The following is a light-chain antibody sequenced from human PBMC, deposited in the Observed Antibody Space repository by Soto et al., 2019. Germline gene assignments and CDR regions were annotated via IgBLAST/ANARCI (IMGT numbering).Light chain of an antibody. CDR2: AAS. J-gene: IGKJ1*01. Sequence: EIVLTQSPATLSLSPGERATLSCRASQSVNKSLPWYQQKPGQAPRLLIYAASNRATGFPARFSGSGSGTDFTLSISRQEPEDFAIYYCQQSGDSQWTFGQGTKVEI. V-gene: IGKV3-11*01. CDR1: QSVNKS. CDR3: QQSGDSQWT.